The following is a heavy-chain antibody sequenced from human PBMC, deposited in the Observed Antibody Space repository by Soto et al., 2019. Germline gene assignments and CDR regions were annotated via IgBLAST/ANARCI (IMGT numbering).Heavy chain of an antibody. CDR3: ARDYIAARRVNWFDP. Sequence: GGSLRLSCAASGFTFSSYSMNWVRQAPGKGLEWVSYIGSSSSTIYYADSVKGRFTISRDNAKNSLYLQMNSLRAEDTAVYYCARDYIAARRVNWFDPWGQGTLVTVSS. V-gene: IGHV3-48*01. CDR1: GFTFSSYS. J-gene: IGHJ5*02. CDR2: IGSSSSTI. D-gene: IGHD6-6*01.